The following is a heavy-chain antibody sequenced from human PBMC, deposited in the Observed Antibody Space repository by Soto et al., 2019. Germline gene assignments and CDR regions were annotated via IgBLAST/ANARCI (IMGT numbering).Heavy chain of an antibody. CDR3: ARVSGSGYYNEEGYYFDQ. Sequence: PSEPLSLTCSVSGDSMRSYYWSWIRQPAGKGLAWIGRLYSSGNTNYNPSLRTRVTMSVDTSKNQFSLKLTSRTAADTAVYYCARVSGSGYYNEEGYYFDQWGQGTLVTVS. D-gene: IGHD3-3*01. CDR2: LYSSGNT. J-gene: IGHJ4*02. V-gene: IGHV4-4*07. CDR1: GDSMRSYY.